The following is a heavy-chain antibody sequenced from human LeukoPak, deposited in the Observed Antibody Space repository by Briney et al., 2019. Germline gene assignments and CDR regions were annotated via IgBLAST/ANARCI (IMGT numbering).Heavy chain of an antibody. D-gene: IGHD4/OR15-4a*01. CDR3: ARVATDYVNYYYYMDV. CDR1: GGSISSSSYY. V-gene: IGHV4-39*07. CDR2: IYYSGST. Sequence: SETLSLTCTVSGGSISSSSYYWGWIRQPPGKGLEWIGSIYYSGSTYYNPSLKSRVTMSVDTSKNQFSLKLSSVTAADTAVYYCARVATDYVNYYYYMDVWGKGTTVTISS. J-gene: IGHJ6*03.